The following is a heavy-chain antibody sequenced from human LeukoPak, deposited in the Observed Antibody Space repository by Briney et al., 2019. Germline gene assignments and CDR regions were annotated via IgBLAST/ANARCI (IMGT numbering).Heavy chain of an antibody. V-gene: IGHV3-30*01. CDR1: GFTFSSYW. CDR2: ISYDGSNK. J-gene: IGHJ3*02. D-gene: IGHD3-22*01. CDR3: ASLPPSYYYDSSGYPEGAFDI. Sequence: GGSLRLSCAASGFTFSSYWMSWVRQAPGKGLEWVAVISYDGSNKYYADSVKGRFTISRDNSKNTLYLQMNSLRAEDTAVYYCASLPPSYYYDSSGYPEGAFDIWGQGTMVTVSS.